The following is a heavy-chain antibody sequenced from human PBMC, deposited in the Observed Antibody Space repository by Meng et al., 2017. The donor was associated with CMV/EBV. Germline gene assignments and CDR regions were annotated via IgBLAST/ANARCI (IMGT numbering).Heavy chain of an antibody. Sequence: SVKVSCKASGYTFTGYYMHWVRQAPGQGLEWMGWINPILGIANYAQKFQGRVTITADKSTSTAYMELSSLRSEDTAVYYCARMGGIDYWGQGTLVTVSS. J-gene: IGHJ4*02. CDR1: GYTFTGYY. D-gene: IGHD1-26*01. V-gene: IGHV1-69*10. CDR3: ARMGGIDY. CDR2: INPILGIA.